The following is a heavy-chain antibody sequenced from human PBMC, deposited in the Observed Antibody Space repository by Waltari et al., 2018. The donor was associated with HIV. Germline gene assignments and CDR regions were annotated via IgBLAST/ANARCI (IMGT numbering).Heavy chain of an antibody. Sequence: QVQLVQSGAEVKKPGSSVKVSCKASGGTVSSSDISWVRQAPGQGLEWMGAISPLLGEANYAQKFQGRLTITADESTGTAYMELSSLRSEDTVVYYCARVPDRSGYQRYAMDVWGQGTTVTVS. CDR3: ARVPDRSGYQRYAMDV. CDR2: ISPLLGEA. D-gene: IGHD3-22*01. V-gene: IGHV1-69*01. CDR1: GGTVSSSD. J-gene: IGHJ6*02.